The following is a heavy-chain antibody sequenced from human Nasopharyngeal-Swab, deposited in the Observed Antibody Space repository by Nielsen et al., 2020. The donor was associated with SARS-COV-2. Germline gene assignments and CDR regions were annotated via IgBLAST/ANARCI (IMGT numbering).Heavy chain of an antibody. Sequence: GESLKISCAASGFTFSSYAMHWVRQAPGKGLEWVAVISYDGSNKYYADSVKGRFTISRDNSKNTLYLQMNSLRAEDTAVYYCASERSPAGYSYGLTPTFDYWGQGTLATVSS. J-gene: IGHJ4*02. CDR3: ASERSPAGYSYGLTPTFDY. V-gene: IGHV3-30-3*01. CDR2: ISYDGSNK. CDR1: GFTFSSYA. D-gene: IGHD5-18*01.